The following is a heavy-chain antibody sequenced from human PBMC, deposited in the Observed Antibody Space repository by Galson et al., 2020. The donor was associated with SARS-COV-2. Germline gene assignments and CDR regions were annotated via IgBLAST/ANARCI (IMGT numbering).Heavy chain of an antibody. CDR3: ARGRGPRTSCSDY. D-gene: IGHD2-2*01. CDR2: ISSSRSSI. Sequence: GESLKISCAASGFTFSSYSMNWVRQAPGKGLEWVSSISSSRSSIYYADSVKGRFTISRDNAKNSLYLQMNSLRAEDTSVYYCARGRGPRTSCSDYWGQGTLVTVSS. J-gene: IGHJ4*02. CDR1: GFTFSSYS. V-gene: IGHV3-21*01.